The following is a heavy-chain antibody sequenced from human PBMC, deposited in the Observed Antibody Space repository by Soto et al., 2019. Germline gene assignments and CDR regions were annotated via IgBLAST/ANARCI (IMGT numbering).Heavy chain of an antibody. CDR3: ASISYTPFYYYGMDV. CDR2: ISSSSSTI. D-gene: IGHD3-9*01. CDR1: GFTFSSYS. J-gene: IGHJ6*02. V-gene: IGHV3-48*02. Sequence: PGGSLRLSCAASGFTFSSYSMNWVRQAPGKGLEWVSYISSSSSTIYYADSVKGRFTVSRDNAKNSLYLQMNSLRDEDTAVYYCASISYTPFYYYGMDVWGQGTTVTVSS.